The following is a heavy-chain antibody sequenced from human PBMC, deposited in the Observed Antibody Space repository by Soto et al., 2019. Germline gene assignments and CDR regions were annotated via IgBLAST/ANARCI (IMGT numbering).Heavy chain of an antibody. J-gene: IGHJ5*02. Sequence: SVKVSCKASGGTFSSYAISWVRQAPGQGLEWMGGIIPIFGTANYAQKFQGRVTITADESTSTAYMELSSLRSEDTAVYYCARGITSGSQNWFDPWGQGTLVTVSS. CDR2: IIPIFGTA. CDR3: ARGITSGSQNWFDP. CDR1: GGTFSSYA. V-gene: IGHV1-69*13. D-gene: IGHD3-10*01.